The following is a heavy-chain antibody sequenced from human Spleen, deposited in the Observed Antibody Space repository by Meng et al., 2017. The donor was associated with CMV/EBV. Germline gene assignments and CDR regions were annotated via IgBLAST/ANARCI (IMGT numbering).Heavy chain of an antibody. CDR3: AILREWETTRYIDS. Sequence: GGSLRLSCAVSGFTVSSNYMSWVRQAPGKGLEWVAVIHSVGSTYYSDSVKGRFTISRDNARNSVYLQMNSLRADDAAIYYCAILREWETTRYIDSWGQGTLVTVSS. V-gene: IGHV3-53*01. CDR1: GFTVSSNY. J-gene: IGHJ4*02. CDR2: IHSVGST. D-gene: IGHD1-26*01.